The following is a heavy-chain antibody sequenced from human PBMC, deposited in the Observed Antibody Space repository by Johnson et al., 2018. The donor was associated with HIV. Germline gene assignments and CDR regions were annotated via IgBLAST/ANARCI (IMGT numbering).Heavy chain of an antibody. V-gene: IGHV3-30-3*02. CDR1: GFTFSSYA. CDR3: AKDLGDYGDSGRYVFDV. D-gene: IGHD4-17*01. J-gene: IGHJ3*01. Sequence: VQLVESGGGAVQPGKSLRLSCVVSGFTFSSYAVHWVRQAPGKGLEWVAVISYDGDTKYYADSVKGRFTISRDNSKNTLYLEMNSLKAEDTALYFCAKDLGDYGDSGRYVFDVWGQGTLVTVSS. CDR2: ISYDGDTK.